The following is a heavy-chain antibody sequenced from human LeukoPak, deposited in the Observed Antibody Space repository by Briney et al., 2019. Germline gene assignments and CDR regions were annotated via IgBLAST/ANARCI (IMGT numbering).Heavy chain of an antibody. CDR2: FHFIGST. CDR3: ARFVGSSWLGFDI. J-gene: IGHJ3*02. D-gene: IGHD6-13*01. V-gene: IGHV4-59*01. Sequence: SETVSLTCNVSGGSISSYYWSWIRQPPGKGLEWIGYFHFIGSTNYNPSLKSRVTISVDTSKNQFSLKLRSVTAADTAVYYCARFVGSSWLGFDIWGHGTMVTVSP. CDR1: GGSISSYY.